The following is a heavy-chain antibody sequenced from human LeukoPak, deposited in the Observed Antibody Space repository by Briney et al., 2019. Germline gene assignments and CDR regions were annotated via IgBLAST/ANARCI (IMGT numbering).Heavy chain of an antibody. D-gene: IGHD3-22*01. J-gene: IGHJ5*02. CDR2: IYHSGST. CDR1: GYSISSGYY. CDR3: ERDFIVAPFSRWFDP. V-gene: IGHV4-38-2*02. Sequence: SETLSLTCTVSGYSISSGYYWGWIRQPPGKGLEWIGSIYHSGSTYYNPSLKSRVTISVDTSKNPFSLKLSSVTAADTAVYYCERDFIVAPFSRWFDPWGQGTLVTVSS.